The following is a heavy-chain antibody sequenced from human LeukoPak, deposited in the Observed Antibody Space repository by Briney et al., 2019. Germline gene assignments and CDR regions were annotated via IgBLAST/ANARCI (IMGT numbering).Heavy chain of an antibody. D-gene: IGHD5-12*01. Sequence: GGSLRLSCAASGFTFKKYWMNWVRQVPGKGLECLANIKEDGSETYYADSVKGRFTISRDNPKNLLFLQINSLRVEDTAVYYCARDNVVTTIDDYYYYMDVWGKGTTVTVSS. V-gene: IGHV3-7*01. CDR1: GFTFKKYW. CDR2: IKEDGSET. J-gene: IGHJ6*03. CDR3: ARDNVVTTIDDYYYYMDV.